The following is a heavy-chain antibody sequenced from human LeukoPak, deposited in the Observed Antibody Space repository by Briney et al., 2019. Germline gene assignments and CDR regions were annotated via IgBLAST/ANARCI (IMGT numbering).Heavy chain of an antibody. V-gene: IGHV4-4*07. CDR2: IYTSGST. D-gene: IGHD3-3*01. J-gene: IGHJ4*02. CDR1: GGSMRFYY. CDR3: ARDRDFLDY. Sequence: SETLSLTCTVSGGSMRFYYWSWIRQPAGKGLEWIGRIYTSGSTNYNPSLKSRVTMSVDTSKKQFSLKLNSVTAADTAVYYCARDRDFLDYWGQGTLVTVSS.